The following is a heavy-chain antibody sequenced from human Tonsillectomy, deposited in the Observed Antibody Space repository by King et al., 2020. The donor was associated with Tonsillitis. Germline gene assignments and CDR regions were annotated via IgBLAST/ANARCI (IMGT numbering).Heavy chain of an antibody. CDR2: IYPGDSDT. Sequence: VQLVESGAEVKKSGESLKISCKGSGYRFTSYWIGWVRQMPGEGLEWMGIIYPGDSDTRYSPSFQGQVTISADKSISTAYLQWSSLKASDTAMYYCARHRTYYYDSSAGAFDIWGQGTMVTVSS. J-gene: IGHJ3*02. CDR3: ARHRTYYYDSSAGAFDI. V-gene: IGHV5-51*01. CDR1: GYRFTSYW. D-gene: IGHD3-22*01.